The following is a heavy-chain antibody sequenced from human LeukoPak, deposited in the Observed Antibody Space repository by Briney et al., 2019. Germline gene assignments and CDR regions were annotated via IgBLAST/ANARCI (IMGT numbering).Heavy chain of an antibody. V-gene: IGHV3-23*01. CDR3: AKTIIAARPHYFDY. Sequence: GGSLRLSCAASGFTFDDYGMSWVRQAPGKGLEWVSAISGSGGSTYYADSVKGRFTISGDNSKNTLYLQMNSLRAEDTAVYYCAKTIIAARPHYFDYWGQGTLVTVSS. CDR2: ISGSGGST. J-gene: IGHJ4*02. CDR1: GFTFDDYG. D-gene: IGHD6-6*01.